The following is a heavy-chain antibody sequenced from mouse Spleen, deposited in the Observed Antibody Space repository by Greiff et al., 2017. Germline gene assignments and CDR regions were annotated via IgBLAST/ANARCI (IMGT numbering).Heavy chain of an antibody. Sequence: EVQRVESGGGLVKPGGSLKLSCAASGFTFSDYGMHWVRQAPEKGLEWVAYISSGSSTIYYADTVKGRFTISRDNAKNTLFLQMTSLRSEDTAMYYCANYYGSAMYYWGQGTSVTVSS. CDR1: GFTFSDYG. CDR2: ISSGSSTI. CDR3: ANYYGSAMYY. V-gene: IGHV5-17*01. D-gene: IGHD1-1*01. J-gene: IGHJ4*01.